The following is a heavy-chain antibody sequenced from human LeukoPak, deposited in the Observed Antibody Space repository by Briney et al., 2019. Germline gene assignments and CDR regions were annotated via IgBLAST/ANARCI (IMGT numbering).Heavy chain of an antibody. CDR2: IYTSGSN. V-gene: IGHV4-4*09. Sequence: SETLSLTCTVSGGSIRSYYWSWIRQPPGKGLEWIGYIYTSGSNNYNPSLKSRVTISVDTSKNQFSLKLSSVTAADTAVYYCARRGIAAAGFDPWGQGTLVTVSS. J-gene: IGHJ5*02. CDR3: ARRGIAAAGFDP. CDR1: GGSIRSYY. D-gene: IGHD6-13*01.